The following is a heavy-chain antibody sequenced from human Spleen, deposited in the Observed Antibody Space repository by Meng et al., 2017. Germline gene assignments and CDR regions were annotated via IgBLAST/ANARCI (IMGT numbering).Heavy chain of an antibody. D-gene: IGHD3-22*01. Sequence: ASVKVSCKASGYIFSSYGFSWVRQAPGQGLEWMGWISTYNGNTNYAQKFQGRVTMTTDTSTSTGCMELRSLRSDDTAVYYCARDVDSSNYRQTDAFDVWGQGTMVTVSS. CDR3: ARDVDSSNYRQTDAFDV. V-gene: IGHV1-18*01. J-gene: IGHJ3*01. CDR1: GYIFSSYG. CDR2: ISTYNGNT.